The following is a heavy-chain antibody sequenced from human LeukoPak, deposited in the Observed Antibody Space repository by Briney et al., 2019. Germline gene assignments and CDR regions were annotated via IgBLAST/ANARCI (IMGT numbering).Heavy chain of an antibody. CDR3: ARRYYYDSSGFF. Sequence: PGGSLRLSCAASGFTVSSNYMSWVRQAPGKGLEWIGSIYYSGSTYYNPSLKSRVTISVDTSKNQFSLKLSSVTAADTAVYYCARRYYYDSSGFFWGQGTLVTVSS. CDR1: GFTVSSNY. J-gene: IGHJ4*02. V-gene: IGHV4-39*01. D-gene: IGHD3-22*01. CDR2: IYYSGST.